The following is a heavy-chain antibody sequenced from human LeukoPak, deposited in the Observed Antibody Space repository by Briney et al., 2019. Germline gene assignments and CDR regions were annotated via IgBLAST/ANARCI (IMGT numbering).Heavy chain of an antibody. Sequence: SETLSLTCTVSGGSISSSSYYWGWIRQPPGKGLGWIGSIYYSGSTYYNPSLKSRVTISVDTSKNQFSLKLSSVTAADTAVYYCARRGVGGCFDYWGQGTLVTVSS. CDR3: ARRGVGGCFDY. CDR1: GGSISSSSYY. V-gene: IGHV4-39*01. D-gene: IGHD6-19*01. CDR2: IYYSGST. J-gene: IGHJ4*02.